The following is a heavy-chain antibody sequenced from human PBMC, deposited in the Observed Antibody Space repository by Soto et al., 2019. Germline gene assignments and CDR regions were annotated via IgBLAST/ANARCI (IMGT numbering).Heavy chain of an antibody. J-gene: IGHJ6*02. CDR3: ARERALAAAGLGYYYYYGMDV. CDR1: GYSISSGYY. D-gene: IGHD6-13*01. V-gene: IGHV4-38-2*02. Sequence: TLSLTCAVSGYSISSGYYWGWIRQPPGKGLEWIGSIYHSGSTYYNPSLKSRVTISVDTSKNQFSLKLSSVTAADTAVYYCARERALAAAGLGYYYYYGMDVWGQGTPVTVSS. CDR2: IYHSGST.